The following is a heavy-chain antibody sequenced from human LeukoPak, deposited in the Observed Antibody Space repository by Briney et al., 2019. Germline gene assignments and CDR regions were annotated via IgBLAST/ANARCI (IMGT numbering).Heavy chain of an antibody. Sequence: GGSLRLSCAASGFTFSDYYMSWLRQAPGKGLEWVSYISSSGSTIYYADSVKGRFTISRDNAKNSLYLQMNSLRAEDTAVYYCARDYYDSSGDYFDYWGQGTLVTVSS. V-gene: IGHV3-11*04. D-gene: IGHD3-22*01. CDR2: ISSSGSTI. J-gene: IGHJ4*02. CDR3: ARDYYDSSGDYFDY. CDR1: GFTFSDYY.